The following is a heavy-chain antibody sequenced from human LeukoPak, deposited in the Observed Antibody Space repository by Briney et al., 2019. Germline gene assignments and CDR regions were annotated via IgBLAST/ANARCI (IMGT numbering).Heavy chain of an antibody. D-gene: IGHD2-2*01. Sequence: SETLSLTCTVSGDSISSSSYQWTWIRQSPGEGLEWIASIFYGGITYYKPSLKSRVTISMDPSKNQFSLKLTSVTAADTAVYYCGRWNCGTTSCYGGVDPWGQGTLVTVSA. V-gene: IGHV4-39*07. CDR2: IFYGGIT. CDR1: GDSISSSSYQ. J-gene: IGHJ5*02. CDR3: GRWNCGTTSCYGGVDP.